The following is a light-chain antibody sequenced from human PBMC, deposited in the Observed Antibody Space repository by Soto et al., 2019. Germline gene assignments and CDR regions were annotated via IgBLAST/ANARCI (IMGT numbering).Light chain of an antibody. V-gene: IGKV1-33*01. CDR1: QDISNR. CDR2: DAS. Sequence: QMTRSASCISASVWDSSIINKQASQDISNRLNWYHQKPGKAPNLLIYDASNLAAGVPSGFSGSGSGTHFTFTISSLQPEDMGTYYCQICFTAPYTFGQGTKVDIK. CDR3: QICFTAPYT. J-gene: IGKJ2*01.